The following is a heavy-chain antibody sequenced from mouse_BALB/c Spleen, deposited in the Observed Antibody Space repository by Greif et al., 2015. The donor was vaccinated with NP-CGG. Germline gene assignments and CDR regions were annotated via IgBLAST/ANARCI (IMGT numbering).Heavy chain of an antibody. V-gene: IGHV1-7*01. D-gene: IGHD1-1*01. Sequence: QVQLQQSGAKLAKPGASVKMSCKASGYTFTSYWMHWVKQRPGQGLKWIGYINPSTGYTEYNQKFKDKATLTADKSSSTAYMQLSSLTSEDSAVYYCASSYYYGSSYYAMDYWGQGTSVTVSS. CDR2: INPSTGYT. CDR3: ASSYYYGSSYYAMDY. J-gene: IGHJ4*01. CDR1: GYTFTSYW.